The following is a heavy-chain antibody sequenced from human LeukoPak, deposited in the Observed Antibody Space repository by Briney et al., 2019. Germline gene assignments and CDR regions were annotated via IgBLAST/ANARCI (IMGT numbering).Heavy chain of an antibody. CDR1: GYTFTSYY. CDR2: INPSGGST. J-gene: IGHJ4*02. CDR3: ARSIAARDADY. D-gene: IGHD6-6*01. V-gene: IGHV1-46*01. Sequence: ASVKVSCKASGYTFTSYYMHWVRQAPGQGLEWMGIINPSGGSTSYAQKFQGRVTMTRNTSTSTVYMELSSLRSEDTAVYYCARSIAARDADYWGQGTLVTVSS.